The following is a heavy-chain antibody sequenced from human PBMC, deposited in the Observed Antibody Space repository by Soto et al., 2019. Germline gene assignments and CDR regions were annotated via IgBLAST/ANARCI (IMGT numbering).Heavy chain of an antibody. D-gene: IGHD3-16*01. V-gene: IGHV4-4*07. CDR2: XDXXXTX. J-gene: IGHJ6*02. CDR1: GGSISSYY. Sequence: SETLSLTCTVSGGSISSYYCSWIRQAAGKGLEWIXRXDXXXTXNXXXSXXXXVTMSVDASKNQFSLNLSSVTAADTAVYFCARGPRGYVYYHGMDVWGQGTTVTVSS. CDR3: ARGPRGYVYYHGMDV.